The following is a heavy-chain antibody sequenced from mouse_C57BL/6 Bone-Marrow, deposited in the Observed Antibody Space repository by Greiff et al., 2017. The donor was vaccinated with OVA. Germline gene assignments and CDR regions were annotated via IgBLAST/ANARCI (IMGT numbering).Heavy chain of an antibody. CDR3: ARALYASYWGRSYDYWYFDV. CDR1: GYTFSSYW. J-gene: IGHJ1*03. V-gene: IGHV1-80*01. CDR2: IYPGDGGT. D-gene: IGHD1-1*01. Sequence: VQLKESGAELVKPGASVKLSCKASGYTFSSYWMNWVKQRPGKGLEWIGYIYPGDGGTNYNDKFKGKATLTVDKSSSTAYMQLRSLTSEDSAVYFRARALYASYWGRSYDYWYFDVWGTGTTVTVSS.